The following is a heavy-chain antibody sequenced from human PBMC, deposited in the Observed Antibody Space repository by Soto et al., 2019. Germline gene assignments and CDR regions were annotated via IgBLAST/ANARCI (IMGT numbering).Heavy chain of an antibody. Sequence: PSETLSLTCTVSGDSIDSSHYYWNWIRQHPEKGLEWIGYIHHSGSTYYNPSLKSRLAISVDTSRNQFSLKVSSVTAADTAVYYCARASMATLYFDDWGQGALVNVSS. CDR3: ARASMATLYFDD. D-gene: IGHD3-10*01. CDR1: GDSIDSSHYY. J-gene: IGHJ4*02. CDR2: IHHSGST. V-gene: IGHV4-31*03.